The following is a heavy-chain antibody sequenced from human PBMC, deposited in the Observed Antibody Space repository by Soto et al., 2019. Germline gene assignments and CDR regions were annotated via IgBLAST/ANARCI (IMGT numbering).Heavy chain of an antibody. CDR2: IYYSGST. CDR1: GGSISSYY. Sequence: SETLSLTCTVSGGSISSYYWSWIRQPPGKGLEWIVYIYYSGSTNYNPSLKSRVTISVDTSKNQFSLKLSSVTAADTAVYYCARHAPLRYFDWLSYYYGMDVWGQGTTVTVSS. V-gene: IGHV4-59*08. J-gene: IGHJ6*02. CDR3: ARHAPLRYFDWLSYYYGMDV. D-gene: IGHD3-9*01.